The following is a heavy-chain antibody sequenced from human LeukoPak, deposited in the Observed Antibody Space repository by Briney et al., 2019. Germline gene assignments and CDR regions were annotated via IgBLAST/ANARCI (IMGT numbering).Heavy chain of an antibody. V-gene: IGHV1-69*05. CDR3: ARGVSHNYYYYYYYMDV. CDR1: GGTFSSYA. CDR2: IIPIFGTA. D-gene: IGHD1-20*01. Sequence: SVKVSCKASGGTFSSYAISWVRQAHGQGLEWMGGIIPIFGTANYAQKFQGRVTITTDESTSTAYMELSSLRSEDTAVYYCARGVSHNYYYYYYYMDVWGKGTTVTVSS. J-gene: IGHJ6*03.